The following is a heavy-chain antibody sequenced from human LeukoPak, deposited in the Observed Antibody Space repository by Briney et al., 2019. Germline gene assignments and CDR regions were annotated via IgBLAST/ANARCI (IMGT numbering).Heavy chain of an antibody. V-gene: IGHV3-53*01. J-gene: IGHJ4*02. Sequence: GGSLRLSCAASGFIVSTNYMSWVRQAPGKGLEWVSVIYSGGNTYYADSVKGRFTISRDNSKNTLYLQMNSLRAEDTAVYYCAKATTGWDQYYFDYWGQGTLVTVSS. CDR3: AKATTGWDQYYFDY. CDR1: GFIVSTNY. CDR2: IYSGGNT. D-gene: IGHD1-1*01.